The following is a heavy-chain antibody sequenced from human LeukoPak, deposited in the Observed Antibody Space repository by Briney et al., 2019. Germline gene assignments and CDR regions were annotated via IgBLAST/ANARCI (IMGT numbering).Heavy chain of an antibody. J-gene: IGHJ4*02. CDR1: GFTFSSYA. V-gene: IGHV3-23*01. CDR3: AKDIGLYYYDT. CDR2: ISGSGGIT. D-gene: IGHD3-22*01. Sequence: PGGSLRLSCAASGFTFSSYAMSWVRQAPGKGLEWVSVISGSGGITNYADSVKGRFTISRDNSKNTLYLQMNSLRAEDTAVYYCAKDIGLYYYDTWGQGTLVTVSS.